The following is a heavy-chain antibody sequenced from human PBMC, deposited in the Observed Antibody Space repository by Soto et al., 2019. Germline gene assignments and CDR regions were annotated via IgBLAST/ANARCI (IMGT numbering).Heavy chain of an antibody. CDR3: AKCGGSWLRFYFDY. D-gene: IGHD6-13*01. Sequence: GGSLRLSCAASGFTFSSYAMSWVRQAPGKGLEWVSAISGSGGSTYYADSVKGRFTISRDNSKNTLYRQMNSLRAEDTAVYYCAKCGGSWLRFYFDYWGQGTLVTVSS. CDR2: ISGSGGST. V-gene: IGHV3-23*01. J-gene: IGHJ4*02. CDR1: GFTFSSYA.